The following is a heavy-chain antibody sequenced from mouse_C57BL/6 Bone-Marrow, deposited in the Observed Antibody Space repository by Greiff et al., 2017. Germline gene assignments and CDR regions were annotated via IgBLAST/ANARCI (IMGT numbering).Heavy chain of an antibody. J-gene: IGHJ2*01. V-gene: IGHV1-74*01. CDR3: AIEGWSPYYSNYEGY. D-gene: IGHD2-5*01. Sequence: VQLQQPGAELVKPGASVKVSCKASGYTFTSYWMHWVKQRPGQGLEWIGRIHPSDSDTNYNQKFKGKATLTVDKSSSTAYMQLSSLTSEDSAVYYCAIEGWSPYYSNYEGYWGQAPLSQSPQ. CDR2: IHPSDSDT. CDR1: GYTFTSYW.